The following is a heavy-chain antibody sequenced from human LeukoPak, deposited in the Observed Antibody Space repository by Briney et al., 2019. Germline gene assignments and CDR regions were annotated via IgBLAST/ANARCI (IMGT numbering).Heavy chain of an antibody. D-gene: IGHD4-17*01. CDR3: ARDFYGDYGPDY. J-gene: IGHJ4*02. CDR1: GFTFSSYS. Sequence: GGSLRLSCAASGFTFSSYSMNWVRQAPGKGLEWVSSISSSSSYIYYADSVKGRFTISRDTAKNSLYLQMKSLRDEDTAVYYCARDFYGDYGPDYWGQGTLVTVSS. CDR2: ISSSSSYI. V-gene: IGHV3-21*01.